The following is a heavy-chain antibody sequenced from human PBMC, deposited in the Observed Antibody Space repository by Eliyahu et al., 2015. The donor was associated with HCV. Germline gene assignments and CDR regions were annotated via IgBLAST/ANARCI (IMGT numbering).Heavy chain of an antibody. V-gene: IGHV4-34*01. CDR2: INHSGST. CDR3: ARGGAARGFGELLTFPFDY. D-gene: IGHD3-10*01. CDR1: GGSFSGYY. J-gene: IGHJ4*02. Sequence: QVQLQQWGAGLLKPSETLSLTCAVYGGSFSGYYWSWIRQPPGKGLEWIGEINHSGSTNYNPSLKSRVTISVDTSKNQFSLKLSSVTAADTAVYYCARGGAARGFGELLTFPFDYWGQGTLVTVSS.